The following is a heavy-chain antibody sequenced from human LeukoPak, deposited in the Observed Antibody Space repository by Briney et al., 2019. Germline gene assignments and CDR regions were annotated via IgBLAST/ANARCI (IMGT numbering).Heavy chain of an antibody. Sequence: PSETLSPTCTVSGGSISSHYWSWIRQPPGKGLEWNGYIYYSGSTNYNPSLKSRVTISVDTSKNQFSLKLSSVTAADTAVYYCARVLKGVLGWFDPWGQGTLVTVSS. V-gene: IGHV4-59*11. CDR2: IYYSGST. J-gene: IGHJ5*02. CDR1: GGSISSHY. D-gene: IGHD3-16*02. CDR3: ARVLKGVLGWFDP.